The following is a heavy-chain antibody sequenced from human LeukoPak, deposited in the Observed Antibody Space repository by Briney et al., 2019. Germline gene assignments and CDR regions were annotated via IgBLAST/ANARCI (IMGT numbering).Heavy chain of an antibody. J-gene: IGHJ4*02. CDR2: ISGSGGST. Sequence: GGSLRLSCAASGFTFSSYAMSWARQAPGEGLEWVSAISGSGGSTYYADSVKGRFTISRDNSKNTLYLQMNSLRAEDTAVYYCAKDGGTTGTMGDLDYWGQGTLVTVSS. CDR1: GFTFSSYA. V-gene: IGHV3-23*01. D-gene: IGHD1-1*01. CDR3: AKDGGTTGTMGDLDY.